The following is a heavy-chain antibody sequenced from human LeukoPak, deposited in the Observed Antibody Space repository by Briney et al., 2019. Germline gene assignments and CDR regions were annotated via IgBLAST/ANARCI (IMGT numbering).Heavy chain of an antibody. Sequence: GGSLRLSCAASGFTFSSYGMHWVRQAPGKGLEWVAVIRYDGSNKYYADSVKGRFTISRDNSKNTLYLQMNSLRAEDTAVYYCAKDRTPWVKDAFDIWGQGTMVSVSS. CDR1: GFTFSSYG. CDR2: IRYDGSNK. J-gene: IGHJ3*02. V-gene: IGHV3-30*02. D-gene: IGHD7-27*01. CDR3: AKDRTPWVKDAFDI.